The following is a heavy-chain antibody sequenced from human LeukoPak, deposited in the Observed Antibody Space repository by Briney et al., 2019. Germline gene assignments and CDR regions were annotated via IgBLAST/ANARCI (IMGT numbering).Heavy chain of an antibody. Sequence: GGSLRLSCAASGFTFSTYTMSWVGQAPGNGLEGVSSISSSSNYIYYADSVRGRFTISRDNAKNSLYLQMNSLRAEDTAVYYCARDSSGWDFDYWGQGTLVTVSS. D-gene: IGHD6-19*01. CDR3: ARDSSGWDFDY. V-gene: IGHV3-21*01. J-gene: IGHJ4*02. CDR1: GFTFSTYT. CDR2: ISSSSNYI.